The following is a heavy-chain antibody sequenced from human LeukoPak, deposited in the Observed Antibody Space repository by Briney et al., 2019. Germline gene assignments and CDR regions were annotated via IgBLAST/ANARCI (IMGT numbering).Heavy chain of an antibody. Sequence: GGSLRLSCAASGFTFSDHYMDWVRKAPGKGLEWVGRTRNKANSYTTEYAASVKGRFTISRDDSKNSLYLQMNSLKTEDTAVYYCARGPSYYYDSSGYLYYFDYWGQGTLVTVSS. CDR2: TRNKANSYTT. V-gene: IGHV3-72*01. CDR3: ARGPSYYYDSSGYLYYFDY. CDR1: GFTFSDHY. D-gene: IGHD3-22*01. J-gene: IGHJ4*02.